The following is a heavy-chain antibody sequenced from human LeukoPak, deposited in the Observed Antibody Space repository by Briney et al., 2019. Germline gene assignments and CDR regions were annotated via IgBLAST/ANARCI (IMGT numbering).Heavy chain of an antibody. V-gene: IGHV4-34*01. CDR1: GGSFSGYY. J-gene: IGHJ4*02. CDR2: INHSGST. CDR3: ARGDSGFDY. Sequence: PSETLSLTCAVYGGSFSGYYWSWIRQPPGKGLEWIGEINHSGSTNYNPSLKSRVTISVDKSKNQFSLKLSSVTAADTAVYYCARGDSGFDYWGQGTLVTVSS. D-gene: IGHD1-26*01.